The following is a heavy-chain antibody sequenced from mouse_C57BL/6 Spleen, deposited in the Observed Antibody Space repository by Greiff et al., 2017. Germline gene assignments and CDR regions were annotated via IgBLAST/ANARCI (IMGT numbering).Heavy chain of an antibody. J-gene: IGHJ3*01. CDR3: ARQEGRVFAY. CDR2: VYPRSGNT. Sequence: QVQLQQSGAELARPGASVKLSCKASGYTFTSYGISWVKQRTGQGLEWIGEVYPRSGNTYYNEKFKGKATLTADKSSSTAYLELRSLTSGDSAVYFCARQEGRVFAYWGQGTLVTVSA. CDR1: GYTFTSYG. V-gene: IGHV1-81*01. D-gene: IGHD3-3*01.